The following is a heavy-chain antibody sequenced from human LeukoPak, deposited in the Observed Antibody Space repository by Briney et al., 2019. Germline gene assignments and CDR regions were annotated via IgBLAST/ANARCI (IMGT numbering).Heavy chain of an antibody. CDR3: ARDRPGVGAIPHDAFDI. Sequence: ASVKVSCKASGYTFTSYGISWVRQAPGQGLEWMGWISAYNGNTNYAQKLQGRVTMTTDTSTSTAYMELRSLRSDDTAVYYCARDRPGVGAIPHDAFDIWGQGTMVTVSS. CDR2: ISAYNGNT. D-gene: IGHD1-26*01. J-gene: IGHJ3*02. V-gene: IGHV1-18*01. CDR1: GYTFTSYG.